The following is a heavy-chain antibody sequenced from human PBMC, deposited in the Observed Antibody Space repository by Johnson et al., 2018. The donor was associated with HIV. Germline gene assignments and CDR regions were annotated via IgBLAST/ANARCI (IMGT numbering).Heavy chain of an antibody. CDR1: GFTFSSNP. J-gene: IGHJ3*02. CDR2: MSYDGINK. Sequence: QVQLVESGGGVVQPGRSLRLSCAASGFTFSSNPMHWVRQAPGKGLEWVAVMSYDGINKYYADSVKGRFTISRDNSKNTLYLQMNSLRPEDTAVYYCAKGRSVTTASIDAFDIWGQGTMVTVSS. D-gene: IGHD4-11*01. CDR3: AKGRSVTTASIDAFDI. V-gene: IGHV3-30-3*01.